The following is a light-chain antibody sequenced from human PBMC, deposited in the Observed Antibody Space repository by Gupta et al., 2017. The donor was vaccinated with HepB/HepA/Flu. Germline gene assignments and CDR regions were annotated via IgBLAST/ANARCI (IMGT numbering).Light chain of an antibody. V-gene: IGKV3-11*01. J-gene: IGKJ5*01. CDR2: DAS. CDR3: QQCKNWPIT. Sequence: ELVLTQSLATLSLSPGERATFPCRASQSVSTYLAWYQQKPGQAPRLLIYDASKRATGIPARFSGSGSGTDFTLTISSLEPEDFAAYYCQQCKNWPITFGQGTRLEIK. CDR1: QSVSTY.